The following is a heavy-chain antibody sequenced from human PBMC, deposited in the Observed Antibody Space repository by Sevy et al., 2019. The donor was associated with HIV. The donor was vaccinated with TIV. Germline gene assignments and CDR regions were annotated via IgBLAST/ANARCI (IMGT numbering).Heavy chain of an antibody. CDR3: ARAGDFWSGYYTACFDY. J-gene: IGHJ4*02. D-gene: IGHD3-3*01. CDR1: GFTFSSYW. CDR2: IKQDGSEK. Sequence: GGSLRLSCAASGFTFSSYWMSWVRQAPGKGLEWVANIKQDGSEKYYADSVKGRFTISRDNAKNSLYLQMNSLRAEDTAVYYCARAGDFWSGYYTACFDYWGQGTLVTVSS. V-gene: IGHV3-7*01.